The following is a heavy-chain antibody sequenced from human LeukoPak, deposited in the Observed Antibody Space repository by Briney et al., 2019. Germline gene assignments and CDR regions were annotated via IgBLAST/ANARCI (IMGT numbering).Heavy chain of an antibody. J-gene: IGHJ3*02. D-gene: IGHD3-10*01. Sequence: SETLSLTCTVSGGSISNYYWSWIRQPAGKGLEWIGRIYTSGSTNYNPSLKSRVTMSVDTSKNQFSLKLSSVTAADTAVYYCARADYYGSGRSTNAFDIWGQGTMVTVSS. V-gene: IGHV4-4*07. CDR2: IYTSGST. CDR1: GGSISNYY. CDR3: ARADYYGSGRSTNAFDI.